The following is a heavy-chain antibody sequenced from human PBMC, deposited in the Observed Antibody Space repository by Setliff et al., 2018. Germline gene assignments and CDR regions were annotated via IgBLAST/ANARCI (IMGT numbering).Heavy chain of an antibody. CDR1: GDSISRAKYY. V-gene: IGHV4-61*02. CDR3: ARVTGFSYMDV. D-gene: IGHD3-3*01. Sequence: SETLSLTCTVSGDSISRAKYYWSWIRQSAGKGPECIGRIYTDGSTKYNPSLNSRVTLLIDTAKNQISLRLSSVTAADTAVYFCARVTGFSYMDVWGQGTMVTVSS. J-gene: IGHJ6*03. CDR2: IYTDGST.